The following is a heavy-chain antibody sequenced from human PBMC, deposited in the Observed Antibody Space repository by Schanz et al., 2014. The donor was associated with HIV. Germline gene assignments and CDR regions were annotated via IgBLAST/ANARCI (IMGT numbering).Heavy chain of an antibody. CDR3: VKPEYDSRGNSQSHFDS. Sequence: EVQLVESGGGFVQPGGSLRLSCAASGFAFNNYAMTWVRQAPGKGLEWVSSISESGGRSYYADSVNGRFTISRDNSKNTLYLQMTTLRTEDTAVYYCVKPEYDSRGNSQSHFDSWGQGTLVTVSS. D-gene: IGHD3-22*01. V-gene: IGHV3-23*04. J-gene: IGHJ4*02. CDR1: GFAFNNYA. CDR2: ISESGGRS.